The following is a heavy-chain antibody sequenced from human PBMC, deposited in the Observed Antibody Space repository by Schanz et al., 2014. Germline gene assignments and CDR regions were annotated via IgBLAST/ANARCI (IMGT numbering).Heavy chain of an antibody. CDR1: GFNFSDYA. CDR2: ISGGGGTT. V-gene: IGHV3-23*04. J-gene: IGHJ4*02. CDR3: AKYRGYYRVSGSYRELEY. D-gene: IGHD3-10*01. Sequence: EVQLVESGGGLVKPGGSLRLSCAASGFNFSDYAMCWVRQAPGKGLEWVSAISGGGGTTYYTDSVKGRFTISRDNSKNTLYLQMNSLRPEDTAVYYCAKYRGYYRVSGSYRELEYWGQGTLVTVSS.